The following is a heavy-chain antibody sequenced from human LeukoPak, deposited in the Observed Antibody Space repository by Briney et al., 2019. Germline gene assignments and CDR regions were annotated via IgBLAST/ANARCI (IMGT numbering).Heavy chain of an antibody. J-gene: IGHJ3*02. CDR3: ASDATYYYDSSGYYFSAFDI. CDR1: GGTFSGYA. V-gene: IGHV1-69*06. D-gene: IGHD3-22*01. Sequence: SVKVSCKASGGTFSGYAISWVRQAPGQGLEWMGGIIPIFGTANYAQKFQGRVTITADKSTSTAYMELSSLRSEDTAVYYCASDATYYYDSSGYYFSAFDIWGQGTMVTVSS. CDR2: IIPIFGTA.